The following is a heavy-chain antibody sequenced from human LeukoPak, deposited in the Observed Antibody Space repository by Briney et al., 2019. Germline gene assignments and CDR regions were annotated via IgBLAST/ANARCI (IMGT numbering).Heavy chain of an antibody. V-gene: IGHV1-18*01. Sequence: GASVKVSCKASDYIFTTYGISWVRQAPGQGLEWMGWISAYNGKTNYAQSLQGRVTMTTDTSTSTAYMELRSLRSDDTAVYYCARGSGKYFYVSGFAPWGQEPRVTVPS. J-gene: IGHJ5*02. D-gene: IGHD3-10*01. CDR3: ARGSGKYFYVSGFAP. CDR2: ISAYNGKT. CDR1: DYIFTTYG.